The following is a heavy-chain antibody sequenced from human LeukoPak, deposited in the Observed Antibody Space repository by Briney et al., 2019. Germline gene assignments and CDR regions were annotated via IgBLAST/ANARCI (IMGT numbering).Heavy chain of an antibody. CDR2: IIPIFGTA. V-gene: IGHV1-69*13. CDR3: ARSRFLEWFLSD. J-gene: IGHJ4*02. Sequence: GASVKVSCEASGGTFSSYAISWVRQAPGQGLEWMGGIIPIFGTANYAQKFQGRVTITADESTSTAYMELSSLRSEDTAVYYCARSRFLEWFLSDWGQGTLVTVSS. CDR1: GGTFSSYA. D-gene: IGHD3-3*01.